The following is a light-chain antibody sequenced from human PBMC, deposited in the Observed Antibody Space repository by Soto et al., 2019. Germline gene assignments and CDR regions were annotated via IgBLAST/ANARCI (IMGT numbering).Light chain of an antibody. V-gene: IGKV1-27*01. CDR2: GAS. CDR1: QDIINH. Sequence: DIQMTQSPSSLSASVGDTVTITCRASQDIINHLAWYQQRPGKVPNLLIYGASTLHSGVPSRFRRSGSGTHFTLPISSLQPEDVATYYCQNYHLALGTFGQGTRLEIK. J-gene: IGKJ5*01. CDR3: QNYHLALGT.